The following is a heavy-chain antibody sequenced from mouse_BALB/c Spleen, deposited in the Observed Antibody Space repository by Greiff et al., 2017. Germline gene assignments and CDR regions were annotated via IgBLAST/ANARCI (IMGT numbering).Heavy chain of an antibody. CDR3: AREDWGITTATDYYAMDY. V-gene: IGHV1-4*01. Sequence: VQRVESGAELAKPGASVKMSCKASGYTFTSYWMHWVKQRPGQGLEWIGYINPSTGYTEYNQKFKDKATLTADKSSSTAYMQLSSLTSEDSAVYYCAREDWGITTATDYYAMDYWGQGTSVTVSS. J-gene: IGHJ4*01. CDR1: GYTFTSYW. CDR2: INPSTGYT. D-gene: IGHD1-2*01.